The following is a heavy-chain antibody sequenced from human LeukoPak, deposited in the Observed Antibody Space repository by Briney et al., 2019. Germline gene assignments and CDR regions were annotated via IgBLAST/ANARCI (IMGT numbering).Heavy chain of an antibody. CDR2: IYYSGST. CDR1: DGSISSSSYY. V-gene: IGHV4-39*01. Sequence: KPSETLSLTCTVSDGSISSSSYYWGWIRQPPGKGLEWIGSIYYSGSTYYNPSLKSRVTISVDTSKNQFSLKLSSVTAADTAVYYCARHKGYSSSGFDPWGQGTLVTVSS. CDR3: ARHKGYSSSGFDP. J-gene: IGHJ5*02. D-gene: IGHD6-13*01.